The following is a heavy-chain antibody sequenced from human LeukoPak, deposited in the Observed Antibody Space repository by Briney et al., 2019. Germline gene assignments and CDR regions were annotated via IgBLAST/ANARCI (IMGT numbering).Heavy chain of an antibody. CDR2: IYSGGST. Sequence: PGGSLRLSCAASGFTFSSYAMSWVRQAPGKGPEWVSVIYSGGSTYYADSVKGRFTISRDNSKNTLYLQMNSLRAEDTAVYYCARELSTWGQGTLVTVSS. D-gene: IGHD4-11*01. V-gene: IGHV3-53*01. J-gene: IGHJ5*02. CDR3: ARELST. CDR1: GFTFSSYA.